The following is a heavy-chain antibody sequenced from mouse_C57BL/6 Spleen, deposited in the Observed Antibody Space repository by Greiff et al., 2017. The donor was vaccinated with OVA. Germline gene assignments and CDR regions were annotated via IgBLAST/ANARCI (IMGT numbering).Heavy chain of an antibody. J-gene: IGHJ3*01. CDR2: INPNNGGT. V-gene: IGHV1-26*01. CDR1: GYTFTDYY. CDR3: ASGYYDYDGAWFAY. Sequence: VQLQQSGPELVKPGASVKISCKASGYTFTDYYMNWVKQSHGKSLEWIGDINPNNGGTSYNQKFKGKATLTVDKSSSTAYMELRSLTSEDSAVYYCASGYYDYDGAWFAYWGQGTLVTVSA. D-gene: IGHD2-4*01.